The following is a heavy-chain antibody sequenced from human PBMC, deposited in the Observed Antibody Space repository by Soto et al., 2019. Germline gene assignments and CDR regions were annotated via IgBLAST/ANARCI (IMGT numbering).Heavy chain of an antibody. D-gene: IGHD6-19*01. Sequence: GASVKVSCKASGFPFTSSAGQWVRQARGQRLEWIGWIVVGSGNTNYAQKFQERVTITRDMPTSTAYMELSSLRSEDTAVYYCAAEMGYSSGWTYYYYGMDVWGQGTTVTVSS. J-gene: IGHJ6*02. CDR1: GFPFTSSA. CDR2: IVVGSGNT. CDR3: AAEMGYSSGWTYYYYGMDV. V-gene: IGHV1-58*01.